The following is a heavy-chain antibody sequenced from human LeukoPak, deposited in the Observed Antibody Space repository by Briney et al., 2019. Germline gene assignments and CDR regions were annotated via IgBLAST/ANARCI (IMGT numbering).Heavy chain of an antibody. D-gene: IGHD3-22*01. CDR3: ARSGGYYWYFDL. CDR2: MYYSGRT. CDR1: GGSISPYY. V-gene: IGHV4-59*01. J-gene: IGHJ2*01. Sequence: PSETLSLTCTVSGGSISPYYWSWIRQPPGKGLEWFGYMYYSGRTNYNPSLKSRVTISVGTSKNQFSLKLSSVTAADTAVYYCARSGGYYWYFDLWGRGTLVTVSS.